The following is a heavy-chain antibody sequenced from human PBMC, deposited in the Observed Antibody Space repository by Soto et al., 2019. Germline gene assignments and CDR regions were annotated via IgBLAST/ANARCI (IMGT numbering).Heavy chain of an antibody. Sequence: GGSLRLSCAASGFTFSSYWMHWVRQAPGKGLVWVSRINSDGSSTSYADSVKGRFTISRDNTKNTLYLQMNSLRAEDTAVYYCARAYYDSSRLLDYWGQGTLVTVSS. CDR1: GFTFSSYW. J-gene: IGHJ4*02. D-gene: IGHD3-22*01. V-gene: IGHV3-74*01. CDR2: INSDGSST. CDR3: ARAYYDSSRLLDY.